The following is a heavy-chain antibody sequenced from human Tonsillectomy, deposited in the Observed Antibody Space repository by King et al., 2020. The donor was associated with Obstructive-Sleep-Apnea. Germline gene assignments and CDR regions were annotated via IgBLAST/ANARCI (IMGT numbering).Heavy chain of an antibody. Sequence: VQLQESGPGLVKPSETLSLTCSVSGDSISSYYWTWIRQPPGKGLEWIGNIHHSGSTDYNPSLKSRVTISVDTSRNQLELRLTSVTAADTAVYYCARRGDSGSDSVNWYFDLWGRGTLVTVSS. J-gene: IGHJ2*01. D-gene: IGHD1-26*01. CDR3: ARRGDSGSDSVNWYFDL. CDR2: IHHSGST. V-gene: IGHV4-59*08. CDR1: GDSISSYY.